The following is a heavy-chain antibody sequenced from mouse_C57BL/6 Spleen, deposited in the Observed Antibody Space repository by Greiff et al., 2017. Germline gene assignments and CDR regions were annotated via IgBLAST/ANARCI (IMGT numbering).Heavy chain of an antibody. CDR1: GYTFTSYW. CDR3: ARRGSSHYYFDY. V-gene: IGHV1-55*01. D-gene: IGHD1-1*01. J-gene: IGHJ2*01. CDR2: ISPGSGST. Sequence: QVQLQQSGAELVKPGASVKMSCKASGYTFTSYWITWVKQRPGPGLEWIGDISPGSGSTNYNEKFKSKATLTVDTSSSTAYMQLSSLSSEDSSVYYCARRGSSHYYFDYWGQGTTLTFSS.